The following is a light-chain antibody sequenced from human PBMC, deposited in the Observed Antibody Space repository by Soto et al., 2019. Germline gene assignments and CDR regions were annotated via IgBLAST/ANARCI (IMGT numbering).Light chain of an antibody. CDR3: SSYSSANTVI. Sequence: QSALTQPASVSASPGQSITISCTGTSSDNGGYIYVSWYQHHPGKAPRLMIYEVSSRPSGVSNRFSGSKSGNTASLTISGLQAEDEAQYYCSSYSSANTVIFGGGTQLTVL. CDR1: SSDNGGYIY. V-gene: IGLV2-14*01. CDR2: EVS. J-gene: IGLJ2*01.